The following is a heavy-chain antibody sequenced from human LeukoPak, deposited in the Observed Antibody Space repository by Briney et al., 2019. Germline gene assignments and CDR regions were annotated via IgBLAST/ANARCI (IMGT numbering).Heavy chain of an antibody. CDR1: GFIFSDYG. CDR3: AKDAPLDGYNSYFDY. J-gene: IGHJ4*02. Sequence: PGGSLRLSCAASGFIFSDYGLHWVRQARGKGLEGVAVIWYDGSNQYYADSVKGRFTVSRDNSTNTLYLQMDSLRAEDTAVYYCAKDAPLDGYNSYFDYWGQGTLVTVSS. CDR2: IWYDGSNQ. V-gene: IGHV3-33*06. D-gene: IGHD5-24*01.